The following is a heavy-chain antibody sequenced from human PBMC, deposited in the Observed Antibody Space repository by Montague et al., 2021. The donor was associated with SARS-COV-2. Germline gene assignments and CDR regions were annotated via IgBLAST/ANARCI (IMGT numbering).Heavy chain of an antibody. Sequence: SETLSLTCTVSGGSISSSSYFWGWIRQPPGKGLEWIGSIYYSGSTYYNPSLESRVTISVDTPKNQFSLKLSPVTAADTAVFYCARKTSRGLTIFGVVTASYCFDYWGQGTLVTVSS. D-gene: IGHD3-3*01. V-gene: IGHV4-39*01. CDR3: ARKTSRGLTIFGVVTASYCFDY. CDR2: IYYSGST. CDR1: GGSISSSSYF. J-gene: IGHJ4*02.